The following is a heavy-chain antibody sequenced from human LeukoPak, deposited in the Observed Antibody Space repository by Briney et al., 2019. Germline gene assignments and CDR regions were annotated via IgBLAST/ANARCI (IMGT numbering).Heavy chain of an antibody. V-gene: IGHV3-30*18. CDR1: GFTFSSYG. CDR2: ISYDGSNK. CDR3: AKDLGGSWGAFDY. J-gene: IGHJ4*02. Sequence: GGSLRLSCAASGFTFSSYGMHWVGQAPGKGLGWVAVISYDGSNKYYADSVKGRFTISRDNSKNTLYLQMNSLRAEDTAVYYCAKDLGGSWGAFDYWGQGTLVTVSS. D-gene: IGHD1-26*01.